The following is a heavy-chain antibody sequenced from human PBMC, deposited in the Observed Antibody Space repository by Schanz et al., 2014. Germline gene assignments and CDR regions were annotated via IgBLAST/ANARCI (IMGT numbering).Heavy chain of an antibody. J-gene: IGHJ3*02. Sequence: QVQLVQSGAEVKKPGASVKVSCEASGYTFTSYYIHWFRQAPGQRLEWMGLINPSVGNTNYAQKFRCRVTMTTSTSTSTVYMQLSRLRSEDSAVYFCSRGPSTGAFDIGGQGTMVTVSS. V-gene: IGHV1-46*03. CDR1: GYTFTSYY. CDR2: INPSVGNT. CDR3: SRGPSTGAFDI.